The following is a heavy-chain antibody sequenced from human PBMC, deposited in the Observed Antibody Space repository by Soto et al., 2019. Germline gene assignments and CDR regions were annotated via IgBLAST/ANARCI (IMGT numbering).Heavy chain of an antibody. J-gene: IGHJ4*02. D-gene: IGHD3-10*01. CDR2: ISGSGDST. Sequence: EVQLLESGGGLVQPGGSLRLSCAASGFTFSSYAMSWVRQAPGKGLEWVSVISGSGDSTYYADSVKGRFTISRDNSKNTLNLQMNSLRAEDTAVYYCSKRAYGSDFDYWGQGTLVTVSS. CDR1: GFTFSSYA. CDR3: SKRAYGSDFDY. V-gene: IGHV3-23*01.